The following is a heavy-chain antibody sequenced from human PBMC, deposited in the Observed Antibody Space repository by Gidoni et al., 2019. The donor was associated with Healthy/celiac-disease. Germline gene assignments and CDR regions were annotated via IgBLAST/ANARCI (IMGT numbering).Heavy chain of an antibody. CDR3: ARGGGYCSSTSCYFSY. Sequence: EVQLVESGGGLVQPGGSLRLSCAASGFPFSSYDMHWVRQATGKGLEWVSAIGTAGDTYYPGSVKGRFTISRENAKNSLYLQMNSLRAGDTAVYYCARGGGYCSSTSCYFSYWGQGTLVTVSS. CDR2: IGTAGDT. D-gene: IGHD2-2*01. CDR1: GFPFSSYD. V-gene: IGHV3-13*01. J-gene: IGHJ4*02.